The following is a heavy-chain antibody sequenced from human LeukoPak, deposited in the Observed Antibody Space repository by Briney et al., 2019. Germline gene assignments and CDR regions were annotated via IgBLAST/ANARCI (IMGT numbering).Heavy chain of an antibody. V-gene: IGHV3-15*01. CDR3: AKHNYGVVSIQH. CDR2: IRSKTDGGTT. D-gene: IGHD3-3*01. CDR1: GFTFSDAW. J-gene: IGHJ1*01. Sequence: GGSLRLSCAASGFTFSDAWMTWVRQAPGKGLEWVGRIRSKTDGGTTEYAAPVESRFTISRDDSKNTLYLQMSSLKTEDTAVYYCAKHNYGVVSIQHWGQGTLVTVSS.